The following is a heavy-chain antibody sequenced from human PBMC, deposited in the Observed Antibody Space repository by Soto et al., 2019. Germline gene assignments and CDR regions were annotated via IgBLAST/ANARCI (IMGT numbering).Heavy chain of an antibody. CDR1: GFTLSRYA. CDR2: ISGSGGST. Sequence: GGSLRLSCAASGFTLSRYAMSWVRQAPGQGLEWVSAISGSGGSTYYAASVKGRFTISRDNSKNTLSLQMNSLRAEDTAVYYCAREERAYHYYYMDVWGKGTALTVSS. V-gene: IGHV3-23*01. CDR3: AREERAYHYYYMDV. J-gene: IGHJ6*03.